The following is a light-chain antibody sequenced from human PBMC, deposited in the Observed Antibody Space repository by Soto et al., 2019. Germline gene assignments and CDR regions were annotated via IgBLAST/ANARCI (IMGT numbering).Light chain of an antibody. CDR2: GAF. CDR1: PSVTNF. Sequence: EIVLTQSPATLSLYPGEGATLYSRPSPSVTNFLAWYQQKPGQAPRLIIYGAFNRATGIPARFSGSGSGTDFTLTISSLEPEDSAVYYCQQRNVWPPVTLGQGTRLEIK. V-gene: IGKV3-11*01. CDR3: QQRNVWPPVT. J-gene: IGKJ5*01.